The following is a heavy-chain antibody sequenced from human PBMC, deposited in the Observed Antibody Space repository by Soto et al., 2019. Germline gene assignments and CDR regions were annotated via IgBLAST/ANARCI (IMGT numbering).Heavy chain of an antibody. Sequence: QVQLVQSGAEVKKPGSSVKVSCKASGGTFSSYAISWVRQAPGQGLEWMGGIIPIFGTANYAQKFQGRVTITADKATSTAYMELSSLRSEDTAVYYCARDRPPMVRGVPHYYYYGMDVWGQGTTVTVSS. V-gene: IGHV1-69*06. CDR3: ARDRPPMVRGVPHYYYYGMDV. CDR1: GGTFSSYA. J-gene: IGHJ6*02. D-gene: IGHD3-10*01. CDR2: IIPIFGTA.